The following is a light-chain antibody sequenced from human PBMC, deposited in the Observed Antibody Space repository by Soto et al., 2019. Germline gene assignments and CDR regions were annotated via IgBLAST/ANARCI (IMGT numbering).Light chain of an antibody. CDR3: QQYDNWTWT. J-gene: IGKJ1*01. Sequence: IVMPQSPATRSLSPGEGASVSCRASQSVSRHLAWYQHKPGQAPRLLFYDASTRATGFPARFSGSGSGTDFTLTISSLKSEDFAVYYCQQYDNWTWTFGQGTKVDIK. CDR2: DAS. V-gene: IGKV3-15*01. CDR1: QSVSRH.